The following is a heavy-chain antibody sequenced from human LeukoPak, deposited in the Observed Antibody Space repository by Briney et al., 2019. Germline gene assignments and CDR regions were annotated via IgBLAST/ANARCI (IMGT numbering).Heavy chain of an antibody. Sequence: PGGSLRLSCAASGFTASSNYMSWVRQAPGKGLEWVSVIYSGGSTYYADSVKGRFTISRDNSKNTLYLQMNSLRAEDTAVYYCARSSGRYGSSGYSDYWGQGTLVTVSS. D-gene: IGHD3-22*01. CDR1: GFTASSNY. CDR2: IYSGGST. V-gene: IGHV3-53*01. CDR3: ARSSGRYGSSGYSDY. J-gene: IGHJ4*02.